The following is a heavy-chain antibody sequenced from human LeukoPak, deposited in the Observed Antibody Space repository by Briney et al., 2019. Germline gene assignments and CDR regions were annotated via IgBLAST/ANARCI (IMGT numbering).Heavy chain of an antibody. CDR3: VRGTAAGNPHTCAFDM. J-gene: IGHJ3*02. CDR1: GFTFSSYG. V-gene: IGHV3-74*01. D-gene: IGHD6-13*01. CDR2: IDSDGGIT. Sequence: PGRSLRLSCAASGFTFSSYGMHWVRQAPGTGLVWVSRIDSDGGITTYADSVRGRFTISRDNAKNTLYLQMNSLRAEDTAVYSCVRGTAAGNPHTCAFDMWGQGTMVTVSS.